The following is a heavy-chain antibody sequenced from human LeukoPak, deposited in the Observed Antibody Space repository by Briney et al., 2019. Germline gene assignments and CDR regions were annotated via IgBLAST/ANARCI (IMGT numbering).Heavy chain of an antibody. CDR2: IYYSGNT. Sequence: TLSLTCTVSGGSISSYYWSWIRQPPGKGLEWIGYIYYSGNTDSNPSLKSRVTISVDTSKNQFSLKLSSVTAADTAVYYCARTYCSGGSCHFDYWGQGTLVTVSS. V-gene: IGHV4-59*08. CDR1: GGSISSYY. D-gene: IGHD2-15*01. J-gene: IGHJ4*02. CDR3: ARTYCSGGSCHFDY.